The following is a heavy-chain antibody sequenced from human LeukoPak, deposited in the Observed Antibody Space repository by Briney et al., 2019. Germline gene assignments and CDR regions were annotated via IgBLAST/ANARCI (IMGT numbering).Heavy chain of an antibody. J-gene: IGHJ4*02. Sequence: GGSLRLSCAASGFTFSSYAMRWVRQAPGKGLEWVSAITGSGDSTYYADSVQGRFTISRDNSKNTLYLQMYSLRAEDTALYYCAGGIQVWLRYDYWGQGTLVTVSS. CDR3: AGGIQVWLRYDY. D-gene: IGHD5-18*01. CDR1: GFTFSSYA. V-gene: IGHV3-23*01. CDR2: ITGSGDST.